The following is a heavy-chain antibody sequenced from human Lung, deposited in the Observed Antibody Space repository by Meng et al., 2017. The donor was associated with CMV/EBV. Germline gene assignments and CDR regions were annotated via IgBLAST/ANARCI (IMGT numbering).Heavy chain of an antibody. CDR3: AKSSDNGWSS. V-gene: IGHV1-2*06. CDR1: GYSFSGFY. Sequence: VQLVQSGAAVKRRGASGKISCQASGYSFSGFYLNWARQAPGHGLEWLGRVNPISDDTHLAQKFEGRITVTRGATINTAFMELTRLRPDDTAVYYCAKSSDNGWSSWGPGTLVTVSS. D-gene: IGHD6-19*01. J-gene: IGHJ4*01. CDR2: VNPISDDT.